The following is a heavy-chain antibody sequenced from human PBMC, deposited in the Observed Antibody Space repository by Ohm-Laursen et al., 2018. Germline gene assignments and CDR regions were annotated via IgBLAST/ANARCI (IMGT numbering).Heavy chain of an antibody. V-gene: IGHV3-74*01. CDR1: GFTFSNYW. CDR2: INYDGSST. J-gene: IGHJ4*02. Sequence: SLRLSCTASGFTFSNYWMHWVRQAPGKGLVWVSYINYDGSSTGYADSVKGRFTISRDNAKNFLYLHMDSLRADDTALYFCARDKSSNYYDNAIDHWGQGTLVTVSS. CDR3: ARDKSSNYYDNAIDH. D-gene: IGHD3-3*01.